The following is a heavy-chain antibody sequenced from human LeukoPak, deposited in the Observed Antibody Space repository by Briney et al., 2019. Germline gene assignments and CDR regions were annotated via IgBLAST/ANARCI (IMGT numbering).Heavy chain of an antibody. J-gene: IGHJ5*02. D-gene: IGHD2-2*01. V-gene: IGHV4-39*01. CDR1: GGSISSSSYY. Sequence: PSETLSLTCTVSGGSISSSSYYWGWIRQPPGKGLEWIESIYYSGSTYYNPSLKSRVTISVDTSKNQFSLKLSSVTAADTAVYYCARHPVGNWFDPWGQGTLVTVSS. CDR3: ARHPVGNWFDP. CDR2: IYYSGST.